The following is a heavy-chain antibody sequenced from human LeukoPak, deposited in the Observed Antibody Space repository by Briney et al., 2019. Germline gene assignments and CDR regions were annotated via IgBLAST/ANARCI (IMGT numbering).Heavy chain of an antibody. D-gene: IGHD1-26*01. CDR2: IYPGDSDT. Sequence: GESLKISCQISGYSFTNYWIGWVRQLPGKGLEWVGIIYPGDSDTHYSPSFRGQVTLSADQSNTTAYLQWDSLKASDSAIYFCVRRQRWSYHFDYWGQGTLISVSS. J-gene: IGHJ4*02. CDR3: VRRQRWSYHFDY. CDR1: GYSFTNYW. V-gene: IGHV5-51*01.